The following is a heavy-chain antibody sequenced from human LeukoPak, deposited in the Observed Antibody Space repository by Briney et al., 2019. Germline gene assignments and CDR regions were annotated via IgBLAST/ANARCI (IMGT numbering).Heavy chain of an antibody. D-gene: IGHD3-22*01. CDR3: AKTGYYDSSGQDY. V-gene: IGHV3-48*03. J-gene: IGHJ4*02. CDR2: ISSSGSTI. Sequence: GGSLRLSCAASGFTFSSYEMNWVRQAPGKGLEWVSYISSSGSTIYYADSVKGRFTISRDNSKNTLYLQMNSLRAEDTAVYYCAKTGYYDSSGQDYWGQGTLVTVSS. CDR1: GFTFSSYE.